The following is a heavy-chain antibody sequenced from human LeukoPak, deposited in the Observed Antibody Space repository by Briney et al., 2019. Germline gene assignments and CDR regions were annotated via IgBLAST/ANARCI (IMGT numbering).Heavy chain of an antibody. J-gene: IGHJ4*02. Sequence: GGSLRLSCAASGFTFSSYWMSWVRQAPGKGLEWVSSISSSSSYIYYADSVKGRFTISRDNAKNSLYLQMNSLRAEDTAVYYCARDFLATTNDYWGQGTLVTVSS. CDR1: GFTFSSYW. CDR2: ISSSSSYI. D-gene: IGHD5-12*01. V-gene: IGHV3-21*01. CDR3: ARDFLATTNDY.